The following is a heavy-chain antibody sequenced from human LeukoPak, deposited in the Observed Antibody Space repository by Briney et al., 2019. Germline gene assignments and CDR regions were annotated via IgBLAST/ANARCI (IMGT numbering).Heavy chain of an antibody. CDR1: GFTFDDYA. CDR3: ATSYPDY. Sequence: GGSLRLSCAASGFTFDDYAMHWVRQAPGKGLEWVSGISWNSGSIGYADSVKGRFTISRDNAKNSLYLQMNSLRAEDTALYYCATSYPDYWGQGTLVTVSS. J-gene: IGHJ4*02. V-gene: IGHV3-9*01. CDR2: ISWNSGSI.